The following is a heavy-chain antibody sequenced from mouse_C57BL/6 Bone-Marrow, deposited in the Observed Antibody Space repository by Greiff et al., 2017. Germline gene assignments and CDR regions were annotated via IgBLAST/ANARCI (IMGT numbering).Heavy chain of an antibody. CDR3: ARSSNWLAY. V-gene: IGHV1-26*01. CDR2: INPNNGGT. Sequence: EVQLQQSGPELVKPGASVTISCKASGYTFTDYYMNWVQQSHGKSLEWIGDINPNNGGTSYNQKFKGKATLTVDKSPSTAYMELRSLTSEDSAVYYCARSSNWLAYWGQGTLVTVSA. CDR1: GYTFTDYY. J-gene: IGHJ3*01.